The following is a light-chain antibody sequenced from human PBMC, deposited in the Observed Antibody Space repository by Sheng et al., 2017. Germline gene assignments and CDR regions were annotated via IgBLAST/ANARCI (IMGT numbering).Light chain of an antibody. J-gene: IGLJ1*01. CDR3: CSYAGSYSYV. CDR1: SSDVGGYNS. V-gene: IGLV2-11*01. Sequence: QSALTQPRSVSGSPVQSVTISCTGTSSDVGGYNSVSWYQQPPDKAPKLMIYDVRKRPSGVPDRFAGSKSGNTASLTISGLQAEDEADYYCCSYAGSYSYVFGTGTKVTVL. CDR2: DVR.